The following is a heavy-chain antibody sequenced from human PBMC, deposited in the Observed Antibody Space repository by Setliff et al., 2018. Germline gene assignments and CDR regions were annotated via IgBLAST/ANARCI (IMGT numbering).Heavy chain of an antibody. CDR3: ARTCSGSGCYAGLES. J-gene: IGHJ4*02. CDR2: ILDDGVKK. CDR1: GFTFSTYR. V-gene: IGHV3-30*03. Sequence: GGPLRLSCAASGFTFSTYRMHWVRQAPGKGLEWVAVILDDGVKKYHADSVKGRFTISRDNSKNTLYLQMNSLRPEDTAVYYCARTCSGSGCYAGLESWGQGTPVTVSS. D-gene: IGHD2-15*01.